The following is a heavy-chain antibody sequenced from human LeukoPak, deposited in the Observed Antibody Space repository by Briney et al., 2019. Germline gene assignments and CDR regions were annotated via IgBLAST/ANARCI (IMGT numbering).Heavy chain of an antibody. Sequence: SETLSLTCAVSGYSISSGYYWGWIRQPPGKGLEWIGSIYHSGSTYNSPSLKSRVTISVDTSKNQFSLKLSSVTAADTAVYYCARYACSYDSGRLDYWGQGTLVTVSS. D-gene: IGHD5-18*01. V-gene: IGHV4-38-2*01. CDR1: GYSISSGYY. CDR3: ARYACSYDSGRLDY. J-gene: IGHJ4*02. CDR2: IYHSGST.